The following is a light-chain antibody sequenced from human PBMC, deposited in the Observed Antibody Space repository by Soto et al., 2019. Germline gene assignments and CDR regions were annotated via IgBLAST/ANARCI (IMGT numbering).Light chain of an antibody. CDR1: QSISSW. J-gene: IGKJ1*01. CDR3: QQYNSYSPWT. CDR2: KAS. Sequence: DIQMTQSPSTLSPSVGDRVTITCGPSQSISSWLAWYQQKPGKAPKLLIYKASSLESGVPSRFSGSGSGTEFTLTISSLQPDDFATYYCQQYNSYSPWTFGQGTKVDIK. V-gene: IGKV1-5*03.